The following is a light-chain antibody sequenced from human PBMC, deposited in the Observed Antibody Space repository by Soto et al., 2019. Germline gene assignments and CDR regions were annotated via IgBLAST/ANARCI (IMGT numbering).Light chain of an antibody. CDR2: ADN. CDR1: SSNIETSYD. V-gene: IGLV1-40*01. Sequence: QSVLTQPPSVSGAPGQRVTISCTGSSSNIETSYDVHWYQQLPGTAPKLLIYADNNRPSGVPDRFSASKSGTTASLAIAGLQAEDEADYYCQSWDGDLGSVVFGGGTKVTVL. CDR3: QSWDGDLGSVV. J-gene: IGLJ3*02.